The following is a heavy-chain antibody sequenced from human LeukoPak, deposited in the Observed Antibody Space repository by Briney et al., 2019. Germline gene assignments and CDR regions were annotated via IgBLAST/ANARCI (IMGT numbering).Heavy chain of an antibody. J-gene: IGHJ4*02. CDR1: GFTFSSYG. Sequence: GGSLRLSCAASGFTFSSYGMHWVRQAPGKGLEWVAFIRYDGSNNYYADSVKGRFTISRDNSKNTLYLQMNSLRAEDTAVYYCAKDPRSRGYSGYDNYYFDYWGQGTLVTVSS. D-gene: IGHD5-12*01. CDR2: IRYDGSNN. V-gene: IGHV3-30*02. CDR3: AKDPRSRGYSGYDNYYFDY.